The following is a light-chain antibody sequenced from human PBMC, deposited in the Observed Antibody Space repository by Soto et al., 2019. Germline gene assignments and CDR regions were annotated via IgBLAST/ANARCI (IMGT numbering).Light chain of an antibody. CDR2: DVS. CDR3: SSYTSSSTLA. Sequence: QSALTQPASVSGSPGQSITISCTGTSSDVGGYNYVSWYQHHPGKAPKLMIYDVSNRPSGVSNLFSGSKSGNTASLTISGLQAEDEADYYCSSYTSSSTLAFGGGTKLTVL. V-gene: IGLV2-14*03. J-gene: IGLJ2*01. CDR1: SSDVGGYNY.